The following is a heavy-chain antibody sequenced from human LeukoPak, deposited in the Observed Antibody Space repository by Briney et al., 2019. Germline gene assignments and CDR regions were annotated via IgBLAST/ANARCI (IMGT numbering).Heavy chain of an antibody. CDR1: GYTFTGYY. J-gene: IGHJ4*02. CDR3: ARSSSGWYLNDY. D-gene: IGHD6-19*01. Sequence: ASVKVSCKASGYTFTGYYMHWVRQAPGQGLEWMGWINPNSGGTNYAQKFQDRVTMTRDTSISTAYMELSRLRSDDTAVYYCARSSSGWYLNDYWGQGTLVTVSS. V-gene: IGHV1-2*02. CDR2: INPNSGGT.